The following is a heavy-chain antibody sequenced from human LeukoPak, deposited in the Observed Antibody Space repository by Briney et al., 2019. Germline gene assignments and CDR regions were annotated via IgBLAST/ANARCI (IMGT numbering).Heavy chain of an antibody. D-gene: IGHD3-10*02. V-gene: IGHV3-21*01. CDR3: AELGITMIGGV. CDR2: ISTSSIYI. CDR1: GFTFSTYN. Sequence: GGSLRLSCAASGFTFSTYNMNWVRQAPGKGLEWVSSISTSSIYIYYADSVKGRFTISRDNAKNSVYLQMNSLRAEDTAVYYCAELGITMIGGVWGKGTTVTISS. J-gene: IGHJ6*04.